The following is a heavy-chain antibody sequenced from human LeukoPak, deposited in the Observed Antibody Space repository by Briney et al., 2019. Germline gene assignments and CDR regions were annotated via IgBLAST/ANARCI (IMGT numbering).Heavy chain of an antibody. Sequence: PSETLSLTCTVSGGSISSYYWSWIRQPAGKGLEWIGRIYTSGSTNYNPSLKSRVTISVDTSKNQFSLKLSSVTAADTAVYYCASTRQAAAAYYFDYWGQGTLVTVSS. V-gene: IGHV4-4*07. CDR3: ASTRQAAAAYYFDY. J-gene: IGHJ4*02. CDR2: IYTSGST. D-gene: IGHD6-13*01. CDR1: GGSISSYY.